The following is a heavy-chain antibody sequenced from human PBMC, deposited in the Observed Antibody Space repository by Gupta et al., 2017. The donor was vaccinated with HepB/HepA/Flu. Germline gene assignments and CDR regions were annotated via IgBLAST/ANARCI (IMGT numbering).Heavy chain of an antibody. CDR3: AMDTAMVGFDY. Sequence: QVQLVESGGGVVQPGRSLRLSCAASGFTFSSYAMHWVRQAPGKGLEWVAVISYDGSNKYYADSVKGRFTISRDNSKNTLYLQMNSLRAEDTAVYYCAMDTAMVGFDYWGQGTLVTVSS. J-gene: IGHJ4*02. CDR1: GFTFSSYA. D-gene: IGHD5-18*01. CDR2: ISYDGSNK. V-gene: IGHV3-30-3*01.